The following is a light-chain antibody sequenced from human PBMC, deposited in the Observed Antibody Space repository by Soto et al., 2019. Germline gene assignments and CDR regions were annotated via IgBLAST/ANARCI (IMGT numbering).Light chain of an antibody. CDR2: EVS. CDR1: SSDVGGYNY. Sequence: QSALTQPASVSGSPGQSITISCAGTSSDVGGYNYVSWYQQHPDKAPKLIIYEVSTRPSGVSNRFSGSKSGNTASLTISGLQAEDEADYYCSSSTSNSTLVFGTGTKLTVL. CDR3: SSSTSNSTLV. J-gene: IGLJ1*01. V-gene: IGLV2-14*01.